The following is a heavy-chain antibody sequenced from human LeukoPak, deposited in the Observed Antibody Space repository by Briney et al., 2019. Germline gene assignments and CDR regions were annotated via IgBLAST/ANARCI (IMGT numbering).Heavy chain of an antibody. CDR2: IYYSGST. D-gene: IGHD3-3*01. Sequence: SETLSLTCAVYGGSFSGYYWSWIRQPPGKGLEWIGYIYYSGSTYYNPSLKSRVTISVDTSKNQFSLKLSSVTAADTAVYYCARVRLVFGVVITYLDWFDPWGQGTLVTVSS. J-gene: IGHJ5*02. CDR3: ARVRLVFGVVITYLDWFDP. CDR1: GGSFSGYY. V-gene: IGHV4-34*09.